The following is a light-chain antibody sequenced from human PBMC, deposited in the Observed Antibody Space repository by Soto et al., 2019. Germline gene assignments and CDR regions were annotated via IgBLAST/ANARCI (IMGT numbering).Light chain of an antibody. J-gene: IGKJ4*01. CDR3: QQYHTLLS. CDR2: DAS. Sequence: DIQMTQSPSSLSASVGDRVTITCQASRDIRKYLNWYQQKPGKAPKLLIYDASNLETGVTSRFSGSGSGTDFTITISSLQSDDIAKYYCQQYHTLLSFGGGTKVEIK. V-gene: IGKV1-33*01. CDR1: RDIRKY.